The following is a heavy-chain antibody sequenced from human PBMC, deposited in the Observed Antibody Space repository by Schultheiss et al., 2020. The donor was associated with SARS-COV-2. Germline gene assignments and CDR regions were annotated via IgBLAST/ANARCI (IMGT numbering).Heavy chain of an antibody. CDR2: ISGSGGST. V-gene: IGHV3-53*05. D-gene: IGHD2-2*02. CDR3: AREAIGRFDY. Sequence: GGSLRLSCAASGFTVSSNYMSWVRQAPGKGLEWVSAISGSGGSTYYADSVKGRFTISRDNSKNTLYLQMNSLRAEDTAVYYCAREAIGRFDYWGQGTLVTVSS. J-gene: IGHJ4*02. CDR1: GFTVSSNY.